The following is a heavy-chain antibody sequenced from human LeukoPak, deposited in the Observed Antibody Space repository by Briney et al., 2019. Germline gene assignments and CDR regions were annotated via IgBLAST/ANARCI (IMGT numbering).Heavy chain of an antibody. CDR2: IYYSGST. CDR1: GGSINSGDYY. J-gene: IGHJ4*02. D-gene: IGHD2-21*01. CDR3: ARSIPRVSFDY. Sequence: SETLSLTCTVSGGSINSGDYYWSWIRQPPGKGIEWIGYIYYSGSTYYNPSLKSRVTISVDTSKNQLSLKLSSVTAADTAVYYCARSIPRVSFDYWGQGTLVTVSS. V-gene: IGHV4-30-4*01.